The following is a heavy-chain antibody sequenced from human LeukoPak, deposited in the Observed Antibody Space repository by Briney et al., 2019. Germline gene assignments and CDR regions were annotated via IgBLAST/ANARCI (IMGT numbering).Heavy chain of an antibody. CDR1: GYSISGGYY. D-gene: IGHD1-26*01. CDR3: AKGPYSGFS. V-gene: IGHV4-38-2*02. Sequence: PSETLSLTCTVSGYSISGGYYWGWIRQPPGKGLEWIGTIYHSGNTYYNPSLKSRVTISIDTSKNQFSLKLRSVTATDTAVYYCAKGPYSGFSWGQGTLVTVSS. CDR2: IYHSGNT. J-gene: IGHJ5*02.